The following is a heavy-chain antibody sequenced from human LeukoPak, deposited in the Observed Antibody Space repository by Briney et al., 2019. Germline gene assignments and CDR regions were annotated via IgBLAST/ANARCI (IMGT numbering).Heavy chain of an antibody. J-gene: IGHJ6*02. V-gene: IGHV4-59*08. D-gene: IGHD6-6*01. Sequence: PSETVSLTCTVSGGSISSYHWSWIRQPPGKGLEWIGYIYYTGSTSYNPSLRSRVSISLDTSNNQFSLNLSSVTAADTAIYYCARRGAARHYDGLDVWGHGTTLTVS. CDR2: IYYTGST. CDR3: ARRGAARHYDGLDV. CDR1: GGSISSYH.